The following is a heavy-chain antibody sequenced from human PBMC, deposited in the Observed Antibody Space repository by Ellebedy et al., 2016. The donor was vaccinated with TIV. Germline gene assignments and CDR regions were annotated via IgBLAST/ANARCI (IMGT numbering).Heavy chain of an antibody. V-gene: IGHV3-21*01. CDR2: ISHSGTNT. J-gene: IGHJ4*02. CDR1: GFIFSDYD. CDR3: ARDGNSWPIGS. D-gene: IGHD2/OR15-2a*01. Sequence: GGSLRLSXAGSGFIFSDYDMHWVRQAPGKGLEWVSAISHSGTNTYYADSLKGRFTISRDNANNSLFLQMNSLRVEDTAVYFCARDGNSWPIGSWGQGTLVTVSS.